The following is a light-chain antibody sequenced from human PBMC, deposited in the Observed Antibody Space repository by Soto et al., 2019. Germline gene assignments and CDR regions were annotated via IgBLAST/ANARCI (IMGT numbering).Light chain of an antibody. CDR2: GAS. Sequence: EIVMTQSPATLSVSPGERATLSCRASHSVGSNVAWYQQKPGQAPRLLIYGASTRATGIPARFSGSGSGTEFTRTISSLRSEDFAVYYCQQYNKWPPKTFGQGTKVDIK. CDR1: HSVGSN. J-gene: IGKJ1*01. V-gene: IGKV3-15*01. CDR3: QQYNKWPPKT.